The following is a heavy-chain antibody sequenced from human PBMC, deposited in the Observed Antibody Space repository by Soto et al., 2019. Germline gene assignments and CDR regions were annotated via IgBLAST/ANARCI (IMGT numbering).Heavy chain of an antibody. CDR1: GFTFSGDA. D-gene: IGHD3-10*02. CDR2: ISTTSTYI. J-gene: IGHJ6*02. Sequence: EVQLVESGGGLVKPGGSLRLSCAASGFTFSGDAMNWVRQSPGKGLEWVSSISTTSTYIYYADSVKGRFTISGDNANNSLHLQMNDLRAEDTAVYYCARDYVMDVWGQGTTVTVSS. CDR3: ARDYVMDV. V-gene: IGHV3-21*01.